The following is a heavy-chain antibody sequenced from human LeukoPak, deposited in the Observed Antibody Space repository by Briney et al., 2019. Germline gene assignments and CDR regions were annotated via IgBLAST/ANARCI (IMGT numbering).Heavy chain of an antibody. CDR1: GGSFSGYY. V-gene: IGHV4-34*01. D-gene: IGHD3-10*01. CDR3: AMVRGVISYYYYMDV. CDR2: INHSGST. J-gene: IGHJ6*03. Sequence: PSETLSLTCAVYGGSFSGYYWSWIRQPPWKGLEWIGEINHSGSTNYNPSLKSRVTISVDTSKNQFSLKLSSVTAADTAVYYCAMVRGVISYYYYMDVWGKGTTVTVSS.